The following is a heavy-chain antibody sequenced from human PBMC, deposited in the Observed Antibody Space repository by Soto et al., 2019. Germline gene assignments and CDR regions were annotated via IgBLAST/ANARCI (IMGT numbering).Heavy chain of an antibody. CDR1: GITFINYA. J-gene: IGHJ6*02. CDR2: ISGSGGST. CDR3: AKVQVTTFHYGIDV. D-gene: IGHD4-4*01. V-gene: IGHV3-23*01. Sequence: GGSLRLSCVASGITFINYAMSWVRQAPGKGLEWVSAISGSGGSTFYADSVKGRFTISRDNSENTLYLQMNSLGAEDTAVYYCAKVQVTTFHYGIDVWGQGTTVTVSS.